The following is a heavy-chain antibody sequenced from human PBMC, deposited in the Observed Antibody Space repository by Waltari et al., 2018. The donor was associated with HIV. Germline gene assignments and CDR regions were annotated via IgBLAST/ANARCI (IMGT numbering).Heavy chain of an antibody. D-gene: IGHD2-8*01. V-gene: IGHV4-39*07. Sequence: QLQLQESGPGLVKPSETLSLTCTVSGGSISSSSYYWGWIRQPPGKGLAWIGSIYYSGSTYYNPSLKSRVTISVDTSKNQFSLKLSSVTAADTAVYYCARDNIVLMVYAISGGSYYYYGMDVWGQGTTVTVSS. CDR3: ARDNIVLMVYAISGGSYYYYGMDV. CDR1: GGSISSSSYY. CDR2: IYYSGST. J-gene: IGHJ6*02.